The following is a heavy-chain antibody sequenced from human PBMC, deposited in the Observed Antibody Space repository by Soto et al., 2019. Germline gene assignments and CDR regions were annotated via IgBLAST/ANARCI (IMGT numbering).Heavy chain of an antibody. CDR3: ARANSGSYLNSDY. J-gene: IGHJ4*02. Sequence: LSLTCTVSGGSISSGDYYWSWIRQPPGKGLEWIGYIYYSGSTYYNPSLKSRVTISVDTSKNQFSLKLSSVTAADTAVYYCARANSGSYLNSDYWGQGTLVTVSS. CDR1: GGSISSGDYY. D-gene: IGHD1-26*01. V-gene: IGHV4-30-4*01. CDR2: IYYSGST.